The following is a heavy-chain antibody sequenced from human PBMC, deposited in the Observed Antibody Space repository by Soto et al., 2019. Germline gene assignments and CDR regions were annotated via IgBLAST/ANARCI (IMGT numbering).Heavy chain of an antibody. V-gene: IGHV1-69*02. D-gene: IGHD4-17*01. J-gene: IGHJ4*02. CDR2: IIPILGIA. CDR1: GGTFGSYT. CDR3: ARGGVNGDYVFAY. Sequence: SVKLSCKASGGTFGSYTISWVRQAPGQGLEWMGRIIPILGIANYAQKFQGRVTITADKSTSTAYMELSSLRSKDTAVYYCARGGVNGDYVFAYWGRGTLVTVSS.